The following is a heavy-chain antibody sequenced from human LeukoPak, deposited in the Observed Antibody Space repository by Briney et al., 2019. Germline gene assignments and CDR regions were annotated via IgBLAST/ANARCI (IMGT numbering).Heavy chain of an antibody. CDR2: TYYRSKWYN. CDR3: ARDLVQSGYFDY. V-gene: IGHV6-1*01. Sequence: SQTLSLTFAISGDSVSINSVAWNWIRQSPSRGLEWLGSTYYRSKWYNDYAVSVKSLIIINPDRSKNQFSLQLNSVTPEDTAVYYCARDLVQSGYFDYWGQGTLVTVSS. J-gene: IGHJ4*02. CDR1: GDSVSINSVA. D-gene: IGHD1-1*01.